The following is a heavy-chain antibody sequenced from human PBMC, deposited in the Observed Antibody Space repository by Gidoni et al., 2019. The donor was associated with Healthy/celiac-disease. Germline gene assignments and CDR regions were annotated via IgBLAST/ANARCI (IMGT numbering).Heavy chain of an antibody. Sequence: QITLKESGPTLVKPTQTLTLTCPFSGFSLSTSGVGVGWIRQPPGKALEWLALIYWNDDKRYSPSLKSRLTITKDTSKNQVVLTMTNMDPVDTATYYCAHNVRTRWLSLPKGAFDIWGQGTMVTVSS. V-gene: IGHV2-5*01. CDR3: AHNVRTRWLSLPKGAFDI. J-gene: IGHJ3*02. CDR2: IYWNDDK. CDR1: GFSLSTSGVG. D-gene: IGHD3-22*01.